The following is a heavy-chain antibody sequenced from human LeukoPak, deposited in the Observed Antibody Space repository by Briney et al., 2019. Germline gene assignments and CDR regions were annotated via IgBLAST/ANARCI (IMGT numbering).Heavy chain of an antibody. V-gene: IGHV3-21*01. CDR1: GFTFSIYS. J-gene: IGHJ4*02. CDR3: ARARGGTSLDY. Sequence: GGSLRLSCPASGFTFSIYSMNWVRHAPGQGLEWVSSISDSGSYIYYADSVKGRFTISRDNAKNSLYLQMNSLRAEDTAVYYCARARGGTSLDYWGQGTLVTVSS. D-gene: IGHD3-10*01. CDR2: ISDSGSYI.